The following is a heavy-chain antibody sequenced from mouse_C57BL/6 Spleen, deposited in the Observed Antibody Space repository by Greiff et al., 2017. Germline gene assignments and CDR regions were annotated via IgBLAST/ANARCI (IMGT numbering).Heavy chain of an antibody. J-gene: IGHJ3*01. CDR1: GYTFTDYY. CDR3: ARSVYDGTLFAY. Sequence: EVQLQQSGPELVKPGASVKISCKASGYTFTDYYMDWVKQSHGQSLEWIGDINPNNGGTIYNQKFKGKATLTVDKSSSTASMELRSLTSEDTAVYYCARSVYDGTLFAYWGQGTLVTVSA. D-gene: IGHD2-3*01. CDR2: INPNNGGT. V-gene: IGHV1-18*01.